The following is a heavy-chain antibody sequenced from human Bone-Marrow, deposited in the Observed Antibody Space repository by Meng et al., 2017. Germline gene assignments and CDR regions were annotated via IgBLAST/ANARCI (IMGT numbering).Heavy chain of an antibody. Sequence: GESLKISCAASGFTFSSYAMSWVRQAPGKGLEWVSAISGSGGSTYYADSVKGRFTISRDNAKNSLYLQMNSLRAEDTAVYYCARGRYNFDYWGQGTLVTVSS. D-gene: IGHD1-1*01. CDR2: ISGSGGST. V-gene: IGHV3-23*01. CDR3: ARGRYNFDY. CDR1: GFTFSSYA. J-gene: IGHJ4*02.